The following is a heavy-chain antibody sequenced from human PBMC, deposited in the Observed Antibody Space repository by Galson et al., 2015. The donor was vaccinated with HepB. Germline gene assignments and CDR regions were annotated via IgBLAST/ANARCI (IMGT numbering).Heavy chain of an antibody. Sequence: SLRLSCAASGFSVSSNYMSWVRQAPGKGLEWVSVIYSGGSTYYADSVKGRFTIARDNSKNTLYLQMNSLRAEDTAVYYCARDRIITSASHHWYSDLWGRGTLVTVSS. V-gene: IGHV3-66*01. D-gene: IGHD3-10*01. J-gene: IGHJ2*01. CDR2: IYSGGST. CDR1: GFSVSSNY. CDR3: ARDRIITSASHHWYSDL.